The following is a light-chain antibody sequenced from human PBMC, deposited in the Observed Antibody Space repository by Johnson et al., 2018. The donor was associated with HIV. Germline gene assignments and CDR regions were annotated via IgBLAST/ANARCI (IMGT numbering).Light chain of an antibody. V-gene: IGLV1-51*02. CDR2: EDN. Sequence: QFVLTQPPSVSAAPGQTVNISCSGNVSNIESYFVSWYQQLPGAAPTLLIYEDNKRPSGIPDRFSGSKSGATATLGITGLRTGDEADYYCGTWDSSLNAGPWVCGTGTKVTVL. J-gene: IGLJ1*01. CDR3: GTWDSSLNAGPWV. CDR1: VSNIESYF.